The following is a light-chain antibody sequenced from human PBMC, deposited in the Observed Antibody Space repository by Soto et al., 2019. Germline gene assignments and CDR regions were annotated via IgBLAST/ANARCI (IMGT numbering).Light chain of an antibody. CDR2: GAS. V-gene: IGKV3-20*01. Sequence: EIVLTQSPGTLSLSPGERATLSCRASQSVSKNFLAWYQQKPDQAPRLLISGASNRATGIPDRISGSGSGTDFSLTIDRLEPEDLSVYFCQKYGSSPPTFGGGTKVAIK. J-gene: IGKJ4*01. CDR3: QKYGSSPPT. CDR1: QSVSKNF.